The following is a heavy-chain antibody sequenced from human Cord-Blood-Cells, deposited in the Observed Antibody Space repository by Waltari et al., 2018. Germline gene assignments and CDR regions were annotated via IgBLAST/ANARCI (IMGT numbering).Heavy chain of an antibody. CDR3: ARHLSTANNWYFDL. D-gene: IGHD6-13*01. CDR1: GGSISSYS. V-gene: IGHV4-59*08. Sequence: QVQLQESGPGLVKPSETLSLTCTVSGGSISSYSWTWIRQPPGKGLEWIGYIYYSGSTNYNPSLKSRVTISVDTSKNQFSLKLSSVTAADTAVYYCARHLSTANNWYFDLWGRGTLVTVSS. J-gene: IGHJ2*01. CDR2: IYYSGST.